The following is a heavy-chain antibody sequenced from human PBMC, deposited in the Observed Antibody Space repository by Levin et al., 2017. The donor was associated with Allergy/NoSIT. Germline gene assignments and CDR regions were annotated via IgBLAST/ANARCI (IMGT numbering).Heavy chain of an antibody. D-gene: IGHD2-15*01. V-gene: IGHV1-46*01. J-gene: IGHJ5*02. CDR3: ARRWASGGFDH. CDR1: GYTFTNYY. CDR2: INPSGGST. Sequence: VASVKVSCKASGYTFTNYYMHWVRQAPGQGLEWMGIINPSGGSTSYAQKFQGTVTMTRDTSTSTVYMELTSLRSEDTAVYYCARRWASGGFDHWGQGTLVTVPS.